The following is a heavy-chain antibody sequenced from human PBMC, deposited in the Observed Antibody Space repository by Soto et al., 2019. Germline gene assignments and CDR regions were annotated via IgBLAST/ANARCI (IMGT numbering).Heavy chain of an antibody. V-gene: IGHV7-4-1*01. CDR1: GYTFTSYA. J-gene: IGHJ5*02. D-gene: IGHD3-3*01. Sequence: ASVKVSCKASGYTFTSYAMNWVRQAPGQGLEWMGWINTNTGNPTYAQGFTGRFVFSLDTSVSTAYLQICSLKAEDTAVYYCARKVYGDFWSGYRTWFDPWGQGTLVTVSS. CDR2: INTNTGNP. CDR3: ARKVYGDFWSGYRTWFDP.